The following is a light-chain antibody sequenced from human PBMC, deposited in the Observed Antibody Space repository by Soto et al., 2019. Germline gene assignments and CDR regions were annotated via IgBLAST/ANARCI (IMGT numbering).Light chain of an antibody. Sequence: DIVLTQSPATLSVSPGESATLSCRASQSVSRALAWYQHVPGQAPRLLIYDSSTRATGVPARFSGSGSGTRFTLTINSLQSEDFAVYYCQQYNSWPPRYTFGQGTKLQI. J-gene: IGKJ2*01. CDR2: DSS. CDR1: QSVSRA. CDR3: QQYNSWPPRYT. V-gene: IGKV3-15*01.